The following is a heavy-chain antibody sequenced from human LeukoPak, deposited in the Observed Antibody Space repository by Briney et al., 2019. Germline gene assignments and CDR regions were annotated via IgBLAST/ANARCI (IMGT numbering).Heavy chain of an antibody. CDR3: ARSPPSYDFWSGHPIGNWFDP. V-gene: IGHV4-61*08. CDR1: GGSVSSPDSY. J-gene: IGHJ5*02. Sequence: KPSETLSLTCTVSGGSVSSPDSYWSWIRQPPGKGLEWIGYIYYSGSTNYNPSLKSRVTISVDTSENQFSLKLSSVTAADTAVYYCARSPPSYDFWSGHPIGNWFDPWGQGTLVTVSS. CDR2: IYYSGST. D-gene: IGHD3-3*01.